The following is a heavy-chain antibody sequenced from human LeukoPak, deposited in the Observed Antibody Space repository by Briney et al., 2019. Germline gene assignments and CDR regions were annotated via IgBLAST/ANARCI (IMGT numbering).Heavy chain of an antibody. D-gene: IGHD6-13*01. Sequence: GGSLRLSCTVSGFTDSSYKMNWVRQAPGKGLEWVSYISTSDTTIYYADSVKGRFTISRDNAKNSLYLQMNSLRVEDTAVYYCARGGGSSWCLDCWGQGTLVTVSS. J-gene: IGHJ4*02. CDR1: GFTDSSYK. CDR3: ARGGGSSWCLDC. V-gene: IGHV3-48*03. CDR2: ISTSDTTI.